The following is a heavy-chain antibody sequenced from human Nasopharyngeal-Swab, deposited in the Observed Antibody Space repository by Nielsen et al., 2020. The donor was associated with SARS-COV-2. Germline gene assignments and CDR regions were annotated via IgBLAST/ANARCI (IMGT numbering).Heavy chain of an antibody. V-gene: IGHV4-61*01. D-gene: IGHD1-20*01. Sequence: SETLSLTCTVSGGSVSSGSYYWSWIRQPPGKGLEWIGYIYYSGSTNYNPSFKSRVTISVDTSKNQFSLKLSSVTAADTAVYYCARGQYNWNHFDYWGQGTLVTVSS. CDR2: IYYSGST. CDR1: GGSVSSGSYY. CDR3: ARGQYNWNHFDY. J-gene: IGHJ4*02.